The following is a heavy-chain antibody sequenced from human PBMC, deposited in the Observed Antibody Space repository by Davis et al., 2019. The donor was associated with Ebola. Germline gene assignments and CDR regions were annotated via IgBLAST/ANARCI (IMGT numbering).Heavy chain of an antibody. D-gene: IGHD2-21*02. CDR1: GFSFSGSA. CDR3: VSDFLRSLPTRGY. Sequence: PGGSLRLSCAASGFSFSGSAMNWVRQASGKGLEWVGRIGRTDAATYAASMQGRFTISRDDSRSTAYLQMNSLKTEDTAVYYCVSDFLRSLPTRGYWGLGTLVTVSS. CDR2: IGRTDAA. V-gene: IGHV3-73*01. J-gene: IGHJ4*02.